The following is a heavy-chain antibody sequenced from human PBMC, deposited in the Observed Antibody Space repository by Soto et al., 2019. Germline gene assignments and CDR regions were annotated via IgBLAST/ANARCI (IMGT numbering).Heavy chain of an antibody. J-gene: IGHJ4*02. CDR3: AKQYYDILTAHHF. V-gene: IGHV3-23*01. Sequence: HPGGSLRLSCAASGFTFSSYAMSWVRQAPGKGLEWVSGISASASSTYYGDSVKGRFTISRDNSKDTLYLQMNSLRAEDTAVYYCAKQYYDILTAHHFWGQGTLVTVSS. CDR2: ISASASST. D-gene: IGHD3-9*01. CDR1: GFTFSSYA.